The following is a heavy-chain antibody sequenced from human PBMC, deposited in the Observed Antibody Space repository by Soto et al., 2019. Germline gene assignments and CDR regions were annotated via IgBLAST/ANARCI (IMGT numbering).Heavy chain of an antibody. Sequence: GGSLRLSCAASGVTFSSCAMAWVRQVPGKGLEWVSDIIDSGGSTYYADSVKGRFTISRDNSKSTLYLQMNSLRAEDTALYYCAKGRSYYYYYGVDVWGQGTTVTVSS. CDR1: GVTFSSCA. CDR2: IIDSGGST. V-gene: IGHV3-23*01. CDR3: AKGRSYYYYYGVDV. J-gene: IGHJ6*02.